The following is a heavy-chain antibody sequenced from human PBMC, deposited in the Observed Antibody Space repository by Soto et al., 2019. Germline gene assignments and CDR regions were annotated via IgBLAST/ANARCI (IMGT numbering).Heavy chain of an antibody. CDR1: GYTFTSYG. V-gene: IGHV1-18*01. CDR2: ISAYNGNT. CDR3: ARDPWRHSSGYYWTWFDP. Sequence: ASVKVSCKASGYTFTSYGISWVRQAPGQGLEWMGWISAYNGNTNYAQKFQGRVTMTTDTSTSTAYMELRSLRSDDTAVYYCARDPWRHSSGYYWTWFDPWGQGTLVTVSS. D-gene: IGHD3-22*01. J-gene: IGHJ5*02.